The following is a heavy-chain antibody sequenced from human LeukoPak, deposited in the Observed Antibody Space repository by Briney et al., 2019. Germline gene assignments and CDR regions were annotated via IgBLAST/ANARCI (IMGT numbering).Heavy chain of an antibody. D-gene: IGHD3-22*01. Sequence: SETLSLTCAVYGGSFSGYYWSWIRQPPGKGLEWIGEINHSGSTNCNPSLKSRVTISVDTSKNQFSLKLSSVTAADTAVYYCARGLLYYDSSGYHYWGQGTLVTVSS. CDR3: ARGLLYYDSSGYHY. V-gene: IGHV4-34*01. J-gene: IGHJ4*02. CDR1: GGSFSGYY. CDR2: INHSGST.